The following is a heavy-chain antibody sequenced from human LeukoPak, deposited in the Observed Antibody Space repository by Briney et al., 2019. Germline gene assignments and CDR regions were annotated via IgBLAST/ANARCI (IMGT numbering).Heavy chain of an antibody. J-gene: IGHJ4*02. V-gene: IGHV3-23*01. Sequence: PGGSLRLSCAASGFTISNYAMTWVRQAPGKGLEWVSAMSASGGNTYYADSVRGRFTISRDNSKNTVYLQMNSLRAEDTAIYYCAKDLRGGGWYLSIDCWGQGTLVTVSS. CDR3: AKDLRGGGWYLSIDC. CDR2: MSASGGNT. CDR1: GFTISNYA. D-gene: IGHD6-19*01.